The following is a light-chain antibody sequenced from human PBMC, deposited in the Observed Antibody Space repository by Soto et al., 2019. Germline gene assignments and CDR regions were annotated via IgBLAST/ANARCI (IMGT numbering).Light chain of an antibody. CDR1: QSVSSY. Sequence: EIVLTQSPATLSLSPGERATLSCRASQSVSSYLAWYQQKPGQAPRLLIYGASSRATGSPDRFSGSGSGTDFTVTISRLEPEDFAVYYCQQYGSPLTFGGGTKVDIK. CDR2: GAS. CDR3: QQYGSPLT. J-gene: IGKJ4*01. V-gene: IGKV3-20*01.